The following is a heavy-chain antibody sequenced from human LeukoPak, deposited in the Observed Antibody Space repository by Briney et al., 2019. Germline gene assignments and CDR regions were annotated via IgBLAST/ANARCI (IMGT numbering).Heavy chain of an antibody. J-gene: IGHJ4*02. Sequence: KASETLSLTCTVSGGSISSYYWSWIRQPPGKGLEWIGYIYYSGSTNYNPSLKSRVTISVDTSKNQFSLKLSSVTAADTAVYYCARSTQDRYSSGWYDFDYWGQGTLVTVSS. CDR3: ARSTQDRYSSGWYDFDY. CDR2: IYYSGST. D-gene: IGHD6-19*01. V-gene: IGHV4-59*01. CDR1: GGSISSYY.